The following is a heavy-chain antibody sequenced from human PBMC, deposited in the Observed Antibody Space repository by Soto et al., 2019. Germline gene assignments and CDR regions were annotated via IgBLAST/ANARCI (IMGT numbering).Heavy chain of an antibody. V-gene: IGHV1-18*01. CDR1: GYTFQTYD. CDR3: AANLDSSGYYSLDY. J-gene: IGHJ4*02. Sequence: ASVKVSCKASGYTFQTYDIVWVRQATGQGLEWMGWMTANSGGTNYAQNLQGRVTMTRDTSTSTAYMELRSLRSDDTAVYYCAANLDSSGYYSLDYWGQGTLVTVSS. D-gene: IGHD3-22*01. CDR2: MTANSGGT.